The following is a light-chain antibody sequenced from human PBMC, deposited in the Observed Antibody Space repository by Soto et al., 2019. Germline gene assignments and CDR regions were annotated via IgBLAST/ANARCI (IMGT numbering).Light chain of an antibody. V-gene: IGLV2-14*01. CDR2: GVN. Sequence: QSALTQPASVSGSPGQSITISCTGTSSDIGAYNSVSWYQHHPGKAPKLMIYGVNNRPSGVSNRFSGSKSGNTASLTISGLQADDEADYYCSSYTTSSALQVFGTGTKLTVL. CDR3: SSYTTSSALQV. CDR1: SSDIGAYNS. J-gene: IGLJ1*01.